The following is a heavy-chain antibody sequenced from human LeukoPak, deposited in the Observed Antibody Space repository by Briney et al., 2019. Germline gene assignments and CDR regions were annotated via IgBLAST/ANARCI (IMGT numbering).Heavy chain of an antibody. CDR2: ISYDGSNK. CDR3: ARAGGGYNSYYFDY. D-gene: IGHD5-24*01. V-gene: IGHV3-30*03. CDR1: GFTVSTNC. Sequence: GGSLRLSCAASGFTVSTNCMTWVRQAPGKGLEWVAVISYDGSNKCYADSVKGRFTISRDNSKNTLYLQMNSLRAEDTAVYYCARAGGGYNSYYFDYWGQGTLVTVSS. J-gene: IGHJ4*02.